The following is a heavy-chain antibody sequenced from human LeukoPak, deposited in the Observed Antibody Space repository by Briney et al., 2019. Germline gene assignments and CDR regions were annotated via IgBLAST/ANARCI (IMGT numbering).Heavy chain of an antibody. Sequence: GGSLRLSCAASGFTFYTYSMNWVRQAPGKGLEWVSSISSSGTYTYYADSVKGRFTISRDNAKNSLYLQMNSLRVEDTAVYYCAKSPGGYSGPFGDWGQGTLVTVSS. CDR2: ISSSGTYT. CDR1: GFTFYTYS. D-gene: IGHD5-12*01. CDR3: AKSPGGYSGPFGD. V-gene: IGHV3-21*01. J-gene: IGHJ4*02.